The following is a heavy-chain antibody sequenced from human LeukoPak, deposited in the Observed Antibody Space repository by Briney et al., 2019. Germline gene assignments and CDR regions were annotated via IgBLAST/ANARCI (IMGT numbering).Heavy chain of an antibody. D-gene: IGHD2-15*01. Sequence: SLKVSCKASGGTFSSYAISWVRQAPGQGLEWMGGIIPIFGTANYAQKFQGRVTITADESTSTAYMELSSLRSEDTAVYYCARGVVAATDNWFDPWGQRTLVTVSS. J-gene: IGHJ5*02. CDR2: IIPIFGTA. V-gene: IGHV1-69*01. CDR1: GGTFSSYA. CDR3: ARGVVAATDNWFDP.